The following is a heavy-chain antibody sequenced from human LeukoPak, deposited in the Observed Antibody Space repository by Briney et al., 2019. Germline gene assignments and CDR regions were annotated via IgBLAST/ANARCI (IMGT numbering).Heavy chain of an antibody. D-gene: IGHD6-6*01. Sequence: SETLSLTRTVSGDSISSGDYYWGWIRQPPGKGLEWIGNVRYSGSTYYSPSLKSRVTISLDTSKNQFSLKLTSMTAADTAVYYCAKRRGGSSELDPWGQGTLVTVS. J-gene: IGHJ5*02. CDR1: GDSISSGDYY. CDR2: VRYSGST. CDR3: AKRRGGSSELDP. V-gene: IGHV4-39*01.